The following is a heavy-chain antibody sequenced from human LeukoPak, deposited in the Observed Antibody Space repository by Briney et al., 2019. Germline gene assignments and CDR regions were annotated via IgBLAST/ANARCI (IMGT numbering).Heavy chain of an antibody. J-gene: IGHJ4*02. CDR2: INPSSGGT. CDR3: ARGKYGSGSYYFDY. D-gene: IGHD3-10*01. Sequence: ASVKVSCKASGYTLTGYYMHWVRQAPGQGLEWMGWINPSSGGTNYAQKFQGWVTMTRDTSISTAYMELSRLRSDDTAVYYCARGKYGSGSYYFDYWGQGTLVSVSS. CDR1: GYTLTGYY. V-gene: IGHV1-2*04.